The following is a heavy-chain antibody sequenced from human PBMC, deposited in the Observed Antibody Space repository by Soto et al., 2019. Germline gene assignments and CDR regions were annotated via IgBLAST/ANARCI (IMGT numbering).Heavy chain of an antibody. V-gene: IGHV4-34*01. CDR3: ARSGYYYDAYWFDP. Sequence: SETLSLTCAVYGGSFSGYCWSWIRQPPGKGLEWIGEINHSGSTNYNPSPKKRVTISVDTSKNQFSLKLSCVTAEDTAVYYCARSGYYYDAYWFDPWGQGTPVPVSS. J-gene: IGHJ5*02. D-gene: IGHD3-22*01. CDR2: INHSGST. CDR1: GGSFSGYC.